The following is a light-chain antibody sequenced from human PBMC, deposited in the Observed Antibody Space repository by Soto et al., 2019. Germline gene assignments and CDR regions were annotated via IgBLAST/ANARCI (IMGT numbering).Light chain of an antibody. CDR2: KAS. J-gene: IGKJ1*01. CDR3: QKYNSYWT. Sequence: DIQMTQSPSTLSASVGDRVTITCRASQSISIWLAWYQQKPGKAPKHLIYKASSLESGVPSRFSGSGSGTEFTLTLSGLRPDDFATYYCQKYNSYWTFGQGTKVEIK. V-gene: IGKV1-5*03. CDR1: QSISIW.